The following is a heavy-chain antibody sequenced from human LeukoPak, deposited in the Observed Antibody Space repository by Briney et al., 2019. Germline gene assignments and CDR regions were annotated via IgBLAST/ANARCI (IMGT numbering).Heavy chain of an antibody. CDR1: GGSISSYY. CDR2: IYTSGST. V-gene: IGHV4-4*07. D-gene: IGHD5-18*01. J-gene: IGHJ4*02. Sequence: SETLSLTCTVSGGSISSYYWSWVRQPAGKGLEWIGRIYTSGSTNYNPSLKSRVTMSVDTSKNQFSLKLSSVTAADTAVYYCARVRIQLWWGYFDYWGQGTLVTVSS. CDR3: ARVRIQLWWGYFDY.